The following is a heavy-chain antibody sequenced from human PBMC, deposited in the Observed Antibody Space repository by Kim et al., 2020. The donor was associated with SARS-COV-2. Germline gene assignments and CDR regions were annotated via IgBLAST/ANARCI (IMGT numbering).Heavy chain of an antibody. J-gene: IGHJ4*02. CDR1: GFTFSSYS. Sequence: GGSLRLSCAASGFTFSSYSMNWVRQAPGKGLEWVSSISSSSSYIYYADSVKGRFTISRDNAKNSLYLQMNSLRAEDTAVYYCARVYGGYPYYFDYWGQGTLVTVSS. V-gene: IGHV3-21*01. CDR2: ISSSSSYI. D-gene: IGHD5-12*01. CDR3: ARVYGGYPYYFDY.